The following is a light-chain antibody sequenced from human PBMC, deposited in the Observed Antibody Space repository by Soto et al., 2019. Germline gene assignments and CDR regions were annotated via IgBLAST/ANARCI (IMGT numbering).Light chain of an antibody. J-gene: IGKJ1*01. Sequence: DIQMTQSPSSLSASVGDRVTITCRASQSISSYLNWYQQKPGKAPKLLIYAASSLQSGVPSRFSGSGSCTDFTLTISSLQPEDFATYYCQQSYSTLGTFGQGTKVKIK. CDR3: QQSYSTLGT. V-gene: IGKV1-39*01. CDR1: QSISSY. CDR2: AAS.